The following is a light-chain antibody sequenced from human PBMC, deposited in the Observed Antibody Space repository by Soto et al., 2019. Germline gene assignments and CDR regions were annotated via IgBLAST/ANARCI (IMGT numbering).Light chain of an antibody. J-gene: IGKJ1*01. CDR1: QSVSGRY. CDR3: QQFATVTTWT. V-gene: IGKV3-20*01. CDR2: GAS. Sequence: FKHSPGTLSFTAAEAATLSCRASQSVSGRYLAWYQQNPGQVPRRLIYGASSRGTGIPDRFSGSGSGTDFTLTISRLEPEDFAVYYCQQFATVTTWTFGQVTKVDIK.